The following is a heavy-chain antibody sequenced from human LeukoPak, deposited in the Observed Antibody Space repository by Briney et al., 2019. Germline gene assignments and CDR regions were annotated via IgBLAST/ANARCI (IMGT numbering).Heavy chain of an antibody. CDR3: AAWGLHNY. Sequence: GGSLRLSCSASGFAFSDYWMNWVRQAPGKGPEWVANINLGGSAKLYVDSVKGRCTISRDNAKNSLYLQMSSLRVEDTAVYYCAAWGLHNYWGQRTLVTVSS. CDR1: GFAFSDYW. V-gene: IGHV3-7*01. J-gene: IGHJ4*02. D-gene: IGHD7-27*01. CDR2: INLGGSAK.